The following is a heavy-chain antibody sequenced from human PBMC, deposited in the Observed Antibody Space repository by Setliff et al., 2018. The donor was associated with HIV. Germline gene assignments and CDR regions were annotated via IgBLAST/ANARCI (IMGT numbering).Heavy chain of an antibody. CDR2: IFHSGTT. V-gene: IGHV4-4*02. D-gene: IGHD3-9*01. CDR1: GGSVSSTNW. J-gene: IGHJ6*03. CDR3: ARGYDVVTGSPLYYMDV. Sequence: SETLSLTCAVSGGSVSSTNWWNWVRQPPGRGLEWIGEIFHSGTTYYNQSLKSRVTMSVAKSKNHHSLKLWSVTAADTAVYYCARGYDVVTGSPLYYMDVWGKGTTVTVSS.